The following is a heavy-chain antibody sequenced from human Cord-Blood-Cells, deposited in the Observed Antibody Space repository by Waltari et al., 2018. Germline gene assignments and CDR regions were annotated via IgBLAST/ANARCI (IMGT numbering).Heavy chain of an antibody. CDR2: INAGNGNT. J-gene: IGHJ4*02. Sequence: QVQLVQSGAEVKKPGASVKVSCKASGYTFTSYVMHWVCQAPGHRLEWMGWINAGNGNTKNSQNFQGRVTITRDTSASTAYMELSSLRSEDTAVYYCARDGSSFDYWGQGTLVTVSS. CDR1: GYTFTSYV. CDR3: ARDGSSFDY. D-gene: IGHD6-13*01. V-gene: IGHV1-3*01.